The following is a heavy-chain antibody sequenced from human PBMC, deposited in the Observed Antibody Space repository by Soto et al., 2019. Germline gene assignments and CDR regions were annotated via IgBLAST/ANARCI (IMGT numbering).Heavy chain of an antibody. J-gene: IGHJ4*02. V-gene: IGHV3-21*06. CDR1: GFTFSGFW. CDR3: ARESEDLTSNFDY. Sequence: GGSLRLSCAASGFTFSGFWMHWVRQAPGKGLEWVSSISSTTNYIYYGDSMKGRFTISRDNAKNSLYLEMNSLRAEDTAVYYCARESEDLTSNFDYWGQGTLVTVSS. CDR2: ISSTTNYI.